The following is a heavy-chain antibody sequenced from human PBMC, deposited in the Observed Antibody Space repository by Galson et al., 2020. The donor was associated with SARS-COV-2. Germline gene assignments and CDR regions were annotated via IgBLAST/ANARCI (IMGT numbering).Heavy chain of an antibody. CDR3: ARGPITPHHSSSWYVY. D-gene: IGHD6-13*01. Sequence: SETLSLTCAVYGGSFSGYYWSWIRQPPGKGLEWIGEINHSGSTNYNPSLKSRVTISVDTSKNQFSLKLSSVTAADTAVYYCARGPITPHHSSSWYVYWGQGTLVTVSS. J-gene: IGHJ4*02. CDR1: GGSFSGYY. V-gene: IGHV4-34*01. CDR2: INHSGST.